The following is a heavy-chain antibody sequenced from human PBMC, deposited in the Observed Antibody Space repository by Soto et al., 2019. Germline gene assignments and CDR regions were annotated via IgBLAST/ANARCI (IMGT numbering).Heavy chain of an antibody. V-gene: IGHV4-59*01. CDR1: GGSISSYY. CDR3: ARVSGCSVGSCYDGSWFDP. J-gene: IGHJ5*02. CDR2: IYYSGST. Sequence: PSETLSLTCTVSGGSISSYYWSWIRQPPGKGLEWIGYIYYSGSTNYNPSLKSRVTISVDTSKNQFSLKLSSVTAADTAVYYCARVSGCSVGSCYDGSWFDPWGQGPLVTVSS. D-gene: IGHD2-15*01.